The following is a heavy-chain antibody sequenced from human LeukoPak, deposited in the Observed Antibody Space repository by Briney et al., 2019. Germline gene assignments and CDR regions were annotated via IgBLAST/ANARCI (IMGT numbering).Heavy chain of an antibody. D-gene: IGHD3-9*01. Sequence: GGSLRLSCAASGFTFSSYAMSWVRQAPGKGLDWVSGISRSGGSTSYADSVKGRFTISRDNAKNSLYLQMNSLRAEDTAVYYCARDSNDILTGYYNSLDAFDIWGQGTMVTVSS. V-gene: IGHV3-23*01. J-gene: IGHJ3*02. CDR1: GFTFSSYA. CDR3: ARDSNDILTGYYNSLDAFDI. CDR2: ISRSGGST.